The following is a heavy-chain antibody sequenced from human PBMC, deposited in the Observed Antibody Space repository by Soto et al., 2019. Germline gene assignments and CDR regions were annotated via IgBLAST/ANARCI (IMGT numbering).Heavy chain of an antibody. Sequence: GGSLILSCEASGFTFSRVSMNWIRQAPGKGLEWVSYISGSSRYTNFADSVKGRFTISRDNAKNSLYLQMNSLRAEDTAVYYCAKDPLNIVVVPADIRPPTPVTGGMDVWGQEITVTV. CDR2: ISGSSRYT. J-gene: IGHJ6*02. CDR1: GFTFSRVS. D-gene: IGHD2-2*01. CDR3: AKDPLNIVVVPADIRPPTPVTGGMDV. V-gene: IGHV3-21*05.